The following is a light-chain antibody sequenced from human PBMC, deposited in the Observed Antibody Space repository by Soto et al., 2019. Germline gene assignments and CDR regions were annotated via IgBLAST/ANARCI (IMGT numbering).Light chain of an antibody. Sequence: QSALTQPPSASGSPGQSVTISCTGTSSDIGAYNYVSWFQQPPGAAPKLIISDVNKRPSVVPGRFSASTSGNTASLTVSGLQAADEADYYCTSYGGKDMLMFGGGTQLTVL. CDR3: TSYGGKDMLM. J-gene: IGLJ3*02. CDR1: SSDIGAYNY. CDR2: DVN. V-gene: IGLV2-8*01.